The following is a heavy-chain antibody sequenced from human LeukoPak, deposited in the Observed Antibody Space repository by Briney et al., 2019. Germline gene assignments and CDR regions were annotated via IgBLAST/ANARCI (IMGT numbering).Heavy chain of an antibody. CDR2: ISGSGGST. D-gene: IGHD3-16*01. J-gene: IGHJ6*03. Sequence: GGSLRLSCAASGFTFSSYAMSWVRQAPGKGLEWVSAISGSGGSTYYADSVKGRFAISRDNSKNTLYLQMNSLRAEDTAVYYCAKDKMELDYGYYYYYMDVWGKGTTVTVSS. CDR3: AKDKMELDYGYYYYYMDV. CDR1: GFTFSSYA. V-gene: IGHV3-23*01.